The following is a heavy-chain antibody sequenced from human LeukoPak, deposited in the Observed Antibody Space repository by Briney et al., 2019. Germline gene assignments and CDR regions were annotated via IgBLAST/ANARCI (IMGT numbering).Heavy chain of an antibody. J-gene: IGHJ3*02. D-gene: IGHD6-13*01. CDR1: GFTFSSYG. Sequence: GYLRLSCAASGFTFSSYGMHWVRQAPGKGLEWVAVIWYDGSNKYYADSVKGRFTISRDNSKNTLYLQMNSLRAEDTAVYYCARYRSSWRAFDIWGQGTMVTVSS. V-gene: IGHV3-33*01. CDR2: IWYDGSNK. CDR3: ARYRSSWRAFDI.